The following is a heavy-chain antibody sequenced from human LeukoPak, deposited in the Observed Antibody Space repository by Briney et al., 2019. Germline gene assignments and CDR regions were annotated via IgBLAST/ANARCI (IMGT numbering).Heavy chain of an antibody. CDR3: ARHDGRGGATMGAFDS. V-gene: IGHV4-39*01. CDR1: GDSISSSSHH. J-gene: IGHJ4*02. Sequence: SETLSLTCAVSGDSISSSSHHWGLIRQSSGKGLEWIGSIYYGRTTYYNPSLNSRVAISVLTSKNQFSLQLNSVTAADTAVYYCARHDGRGGATMGAFDSWGQGSLVAVSS. D-gene: IGHD5-24*01. CDR2: IYYGRTT.